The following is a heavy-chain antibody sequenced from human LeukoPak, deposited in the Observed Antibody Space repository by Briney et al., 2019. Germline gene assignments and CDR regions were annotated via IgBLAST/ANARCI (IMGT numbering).Heavy chain of an antibody. CDR1: GGSFSGYY. J-gene: IGHJ5*02. CDR3: ARGRRPYYYGSGSPLAANWFDP. Sequence: SETLSLTCAVYGGSFSGYYWSWIRQPPGKGLEWIGELNHSGSTNYNPSLKSRVTISVDTSKNQFSLKLSSVTAADTAVYYCARGRRPYYYGSGSPLAANWFDPWGQGTLVTVSS. V-gene: IGHV4-34*01. D-gene: IGHD3-10*01. CDR2: LNHSGST.